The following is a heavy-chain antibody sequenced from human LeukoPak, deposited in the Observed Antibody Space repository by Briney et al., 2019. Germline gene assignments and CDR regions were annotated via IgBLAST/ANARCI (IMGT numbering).Heavy chain of an antibody. J-gene: IGHJ4*02. CDR2: ISHSGTT. Sequence: PSETLSLTCGVSGGSIDITNWSWVRQAPGKGLEWIGEISHSGTTNYNPSLRSRVTMFLDRANNQFSLSLTSVTAADSAVYYCTRENRPFCPFAYWGQGVLVTVSS. V-gene: IGHV4-4*02. CDR1: GGSIDITNW. D-gene: IGHD2/OR15-2a*01. CDR3: TRENRPFCPFAY.